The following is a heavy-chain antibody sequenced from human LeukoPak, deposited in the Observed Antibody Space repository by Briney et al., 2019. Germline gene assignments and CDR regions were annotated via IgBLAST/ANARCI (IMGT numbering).Heavy chain of an antibody. CDR1: GYSISNGYQ. CDR3: ARDPRWLTPDCTSTSCYENYFDP. CDR2: IFHDGGA. Sequence: SETLSLTCDVSGYSISNGYQWAWIRQPPGRGLEWIGTIFHDGGAHYNPSLGSRVVISIDTSKNQFSLRLRSVTVADTAVYYCARDPRWLTPDCTSTSCYENYFDPWGRGTLVTVSS. J-gene: IGHJ5*02. D-gene: IGHD2-2*01. V-gene: IGHV4-38-2*02.